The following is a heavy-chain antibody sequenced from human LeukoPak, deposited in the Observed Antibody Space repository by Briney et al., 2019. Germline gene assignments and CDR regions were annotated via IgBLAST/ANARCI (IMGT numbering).Heavy chain of an antibody. CDR2: IYYSGST. D-gene: IGHD5-12*01. CDR1: GGSISSSSYY. J-gene: IGHJ3*02. Sequence: PSETLSLTCTVSGGSISSSSYYWGWIRQPPGKGLEWIGSIYYSGSTYYNPSLKSRVTISVDTSKNQFSLKLSSVTAADTAVYYCATTSDIVATADAFDIWGQGTMVTVSS. CDR3: ATTSDIVATADAFDI. V-gene: IGHV4-39*07.